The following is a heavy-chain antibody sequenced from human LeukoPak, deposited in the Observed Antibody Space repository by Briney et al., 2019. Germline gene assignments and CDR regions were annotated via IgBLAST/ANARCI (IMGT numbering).Heavy chain of an antibody. J-gene: IGHJ4*02. CDR1: GFTFSSAA. CDR2: ITSSDDAT. V-gene: IGHV3-23*01. Sequence: PGGSLRLSCAASGFTFSSAAMTWVRQAPGKGLEWVSTITSSDDATYYADSVKGRFTISRDFSRNTVGLQMNSLRTEDTAIYYCAKGPQLYSGYHPDYWGQGTLVTVSS. CDR3: AKGPQLYSGYHPDY. D-gene: IGHD5-12*01.